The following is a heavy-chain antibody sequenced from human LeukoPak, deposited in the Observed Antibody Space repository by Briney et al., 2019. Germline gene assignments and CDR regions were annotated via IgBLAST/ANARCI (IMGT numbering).Heavy chain of an antibody. D-gene: IGHD6-6*01. J-gene: IGHJ6*04. Sequence: PSETLSLTCTVSGGSISSYYWSWIRQPPGKGLEWIGYIYYSGSTNYNPSLKSRVTISVDTSKNQFSLKLSSVTAADTAVYYCARGSGEYSSFLVWGKGTTVTVSS. CDR2: IYYSGST. CDR3: ARGSGEYSSFLV. V-gene: IGHV4-59*01. CDR1: GGSISSYY.